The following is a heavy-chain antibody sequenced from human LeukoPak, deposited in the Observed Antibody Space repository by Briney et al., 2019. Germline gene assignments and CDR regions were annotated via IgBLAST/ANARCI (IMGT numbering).Heavy chain of an antibody. CDR1: GGTFSSYA. Sequence: ASVKVSCKASGGTFSSYAISWVRQAPGQGREWMGRIIPIFGIANYAQKFQGRVTITADKSTSTAYKELSSLRSEDTAVYYCARAPDIVVVPAAYTNYYYGMDVWGQGTTVTVSS. J-gene: IGHJ6*02. V-gene: IGHV1-69*04. CDR2: IIPIFGIA. D-gene: IGHD2-2*01. CDR3: ARAPDIVVVPAAYTNYYYGMDV.